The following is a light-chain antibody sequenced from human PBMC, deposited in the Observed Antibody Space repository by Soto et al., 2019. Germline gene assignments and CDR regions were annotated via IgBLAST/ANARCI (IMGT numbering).Light chain of an antibody. Sequence: DIQMTQSPSTLSASVGDRVTITCRASQSISSRLAWYQQKPGKAPKLLIYKASSLESGVPSRFSGSGSGTEFTLTSSSLQADDFASYYCQQYKSYPKTFGQGTKVEIK. CDR3: QQYKSYPKT. V-gene: IGKV1-5*03. J-gene: IGKJ1*01. CDR1: QSISSR. CDR2: KAS.